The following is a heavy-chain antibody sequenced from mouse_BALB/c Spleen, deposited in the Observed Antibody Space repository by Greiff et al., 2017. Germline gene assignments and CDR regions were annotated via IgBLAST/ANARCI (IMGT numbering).Heavy chain of an antibody. CDR2: ISSGSSTI. J-gene: IGHJ4*01. D-gene: IGHD1-2*01. V-gene: IGHV5-17*02. CDR1: GFTFSSFG. Sequence: EVKLVESGGGLVQPGGSRKLSCAASGFTFSSFGMHWVRQAPEKGLEWVAYISSGSSTIYYADTVKGRFTISRDNPKNTLFLQMTSLRSEDTAMYYCARSGFITTAHYYAMDYWGQGTSDTVSS. CDR3: ARSGFITTAHYYAMDY.